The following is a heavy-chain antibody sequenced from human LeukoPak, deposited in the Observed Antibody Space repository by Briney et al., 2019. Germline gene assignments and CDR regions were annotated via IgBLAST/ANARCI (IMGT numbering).Heavy chain of an antibody. CDR3: ARDAEYYYYGMDV. CDR2: INPNSGGT. Sequence: ASVKVSFKASGYTFTGYYMHWVRQAPGQGLEWMGWINPNSGGTNYAQKFQGRVTMTRDTSISTAYMELSRLRSDDTAVYYCARDAEYYYYGMDVWGQGTTVTVSS. CDR1: GYTFTGYY. V-gene: IGHV1-2*02. J-gene: IGHJ6*02.